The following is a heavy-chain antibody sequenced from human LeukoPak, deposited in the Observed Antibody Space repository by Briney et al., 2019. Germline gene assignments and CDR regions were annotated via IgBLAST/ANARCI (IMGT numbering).Heavy chain of an antibody. CDR3: ARRRSGQLVLHYFYYVDV. Sequence: SETLSLTCTVSGGSISSSSYYWGWIRQPPGKGLEWIGSIYYSGSNYYNPSLKRRATISVDTSKNQFFLKLSSVTDADTAVYYCARRRSGQLVLHYFYYVDVWGKGTTVTVSS. J-gene: IGHJ6*03. V-gene: IGHV4-39*07. CDR2: IYYSGSN. CDR1: GGSISSSSYY. D-gene: IGHD6-6*01.